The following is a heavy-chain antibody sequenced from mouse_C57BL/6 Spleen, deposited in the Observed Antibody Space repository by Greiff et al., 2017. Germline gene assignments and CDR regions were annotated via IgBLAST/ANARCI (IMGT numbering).Heavy chain of an antibody. D-gene: IGHD1-1*01. J-gene: IGHJ4*01. CDR3: ARPSYYGSHYAMDY. CDR1: GFSLTSYG. V-gene: IGHV2-2*01. CDR2: IWSGGST. Sequence: QVQLKESGPGLVQPSQSLSITCTVSGFSLTSYGVHWVRQSPGKGLEWLGVIWSGGSTDYNAAFISRLSISKDNSTSQVFFKMNSLQADDTAIYYCARPSYYGSHYAMDYWGQGTSVTVSS.